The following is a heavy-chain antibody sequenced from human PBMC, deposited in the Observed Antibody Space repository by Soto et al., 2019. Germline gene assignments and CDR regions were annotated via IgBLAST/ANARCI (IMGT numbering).Heavy chain of an antibody. J-gene: IGHJ3*02. V-gene: IGHV3-30*04. Sequence: GGSLRLSCAASGFTFSSYAMHWVRQAPGKGLEWVAVISYDGSNKYYADSVKGRFTISRDNSKNTLYLQMNSLRAEDTAVYYCARGHGDLDAFDIWGQGTMVTVSS. CDR2: ISYDGSNK. CDR3: ARGHGDLDAFDI. D-gene: IGHD7-27*01. CDR1: GFTFSSYA.